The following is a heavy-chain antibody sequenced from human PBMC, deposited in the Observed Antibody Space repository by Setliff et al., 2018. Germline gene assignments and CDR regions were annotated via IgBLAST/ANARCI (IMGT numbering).Heavy chain of an antibody. D-gene: IGHD6-19*01. CDR2: IYTSGST. CDR3: AREQWLDPPGYYYMDV. V-gene: IGHV4-4*07. CDR1: GGSISSYY. Sequence: PSETLSLTCTVSGGSISSYYWSWIRQPAGKGLEWIGRIYTSGSTNYNPSLKSRVTMSVDTSKNQFSLKLKSVTAADMAVYYCAREQWLDPPGYYYMDVWAKGTTVTVSS. J-gene: IGHJ6*03.